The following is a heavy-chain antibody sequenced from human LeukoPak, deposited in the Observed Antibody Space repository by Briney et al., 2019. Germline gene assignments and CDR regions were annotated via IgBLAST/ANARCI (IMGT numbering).Heavy chain of an antibody. CDR2: MNPNRGNT. Sequence: ASVKGSSKPSGYTFTSYDINWVRQSTGQGLEWMGWMNPNRGNTGYAQKFQGRVTLTRNTSISTAYMELSSLRSEDTAVYYCASVLCDFLSTSCFNERFDPWGQGTLVTVSS. D-gene: IGHD2-2*01. J-gene: IGHJ5*02. CDR1: GYTFTSYD. CDR3: ASVLCDFLSTSCFNERFDP. V-gene: IGHV1-8*01.